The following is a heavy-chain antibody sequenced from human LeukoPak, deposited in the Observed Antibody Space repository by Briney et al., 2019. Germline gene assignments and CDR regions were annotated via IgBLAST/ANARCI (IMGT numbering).Heavy chain of an antibody. D-gene: IGHD5-18*01. Sequence: GGSLRLSCEVSGFNLNTYAMSWVRQAPGKALEWVSAISNTAGSTYYADSGKGRFTISRDTSKNTLFLQMDTLRAEDTAVYFCARHSPYSHGYFDSWGQGALATVSS. CDR1: GFNLNTYA. J-gene: IGHJ4*02. V-gene: IGHV3-23*01. CDR3: ARHSPYSHGYFDS. CDR2: ISNTAGST.